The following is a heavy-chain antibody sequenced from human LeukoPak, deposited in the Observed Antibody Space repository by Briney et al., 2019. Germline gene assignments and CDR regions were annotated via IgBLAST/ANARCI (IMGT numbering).Heavy chain of an antibody. D-gene: IGHD6-13*01. CDR2: INPNSGGT. J-gene: IGHJ5*02. Sequence: ASVKVSCKASGYTFTGYYMPWVRQAPGQGLEWMGWINPNSGGTNYAQKFQGRVTMTRDTSISTAYMELSRLRSDDTAVYYCARDLASSSWYSGGNWFDPWGQGTLVTVSS. CDR3: ARDLASSSWYSGGNWFDP. CDR1: GYTFTGYY. V-gene: IGHV1-2*02.